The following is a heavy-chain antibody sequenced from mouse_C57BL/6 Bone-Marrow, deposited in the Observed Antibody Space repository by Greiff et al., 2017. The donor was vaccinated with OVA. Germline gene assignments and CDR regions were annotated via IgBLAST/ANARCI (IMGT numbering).Heavy chain of an antibody. CDR2: ILPSIGRT. J-gene: IGHJ3*01. V-gene: IGHV15-2*01. D-gene: IGHD1-1*01. CDR3: ARPPPCYYGSSYGWFAY. Sequence: QVQLQQSGSELRSPGSSVKLSCKDFDSEVFPIAYMSWVRQKPGHGFEWIGGILPSIGRTIYGEKFEDKAILDADTLSNTAYLELNSLTSEDSAVYYCARPPPCYYGSSYGWFAYWGQGTLVTVSA. CDR1: DSEVFPIAY.